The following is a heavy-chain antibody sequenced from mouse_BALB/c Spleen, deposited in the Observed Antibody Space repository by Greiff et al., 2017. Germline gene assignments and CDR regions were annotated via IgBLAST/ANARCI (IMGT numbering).Heavy chain of an antibody. CDR1: GFSLSRYS. D-gene: IGHD1-1*01. CDR2: IWGGGST. J-gene: IGHJ4*01. Sequence: VQGVESGPGLVAPSQSLSITCTVSGFSLSRYSVHWVRQPPGKGLEWLGMIWGGGSTDYNSALKSRLSISKDNSKSQVFLKMNSLQTDDTAMYYCARNGGPLRDYAMDYWGQGTSVTVSS. V-gene: IGHV2-6-4*01. CDR3: ARNGGPLRDYAMDY.